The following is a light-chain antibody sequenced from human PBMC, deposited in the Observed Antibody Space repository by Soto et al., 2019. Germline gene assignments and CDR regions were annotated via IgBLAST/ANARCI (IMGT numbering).Light chain of an antibody. J-gene: IGKJ5*01. V-gene: IGKV3D-11*02. CDR2: DAS. CDR3: QQRRSWQVT. CDR1: QSVSTN. Sequence: EIVMTQSPATLSVSPGERATLSCRASQSVSTNLAWYQQKPGQAPRLLIYDASKRATGIPARFSGGGFGTNFTLTISSLEPEDFAVYYCQQRRSWQVTFGQGTRLEI.